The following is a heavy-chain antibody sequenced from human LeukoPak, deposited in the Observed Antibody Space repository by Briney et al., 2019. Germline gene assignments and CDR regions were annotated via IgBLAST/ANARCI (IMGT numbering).Heavy chain of an antibody. CDR3: TSQLQLLTFFDY. V-gene: IGHV3-49*04. D-gene: IGHD6-13*01. CDR2: IRSEAYGGTT. Sequence: GGSLRLSCTASGFSFGDYSMNWVRQAPGKGLEWVGFIRSEAYGGTTQYAASVKGRFTTSRDDSKSIAYLQMNSLKTEDTAVYYCTSQLQLLTFFDYWGQGTLVTVSS. CDR1: GFSFGDYS. J-gene: IGHJ4*02.